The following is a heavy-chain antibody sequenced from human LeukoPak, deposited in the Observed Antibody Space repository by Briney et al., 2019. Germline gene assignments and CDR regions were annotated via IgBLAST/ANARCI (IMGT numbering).Heavy chain of an antibody. D-gene: IGHD2-15*01. CDR1: GGSISSSSYY. J-gene: IGHJ6*02. Sequence: SETLSLTCTVSGGSISSSSYYWGWIRQPPGKGLEWIGSIYYRGSTYYNPSLKSRVTISVDTSKNQFSLKLSSVTAADTAVYYCARDGYCSGGSCYLPWYYYGMDVWGQGTTVTVSS. CDR3: ARDGYCSGGSCYLPWYYYGMDV. V-gene: IGHV4-39*07. CDR2: IYYRGST.